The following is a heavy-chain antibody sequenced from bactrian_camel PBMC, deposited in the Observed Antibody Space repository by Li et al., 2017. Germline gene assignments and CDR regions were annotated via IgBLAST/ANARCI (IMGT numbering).Heavy chain of an antibody. D-gene: IGHD5*01. CDR1: GRTSNYC. V-gene: IGHV3-3*01. Sequence: VQLVESGGGSVQTGGSLRLSCVISGRTSNYCMAWFRQAPGMEREGVARFDVDGVSGGRIQYADSVKGRFTISRDNAKNTAHLETNTLKPEDTALYYCATDYGLGVFGYWGQGTQVTVS. CDR3: ATDYGLGVFGY. CDR2: VDGVSGGRI. J-gene: IGHJ6*01.